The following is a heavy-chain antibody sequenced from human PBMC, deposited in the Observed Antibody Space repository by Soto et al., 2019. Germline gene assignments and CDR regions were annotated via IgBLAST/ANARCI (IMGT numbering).Heavy chain of an antibody. Sequence: GGSLRLSCAASGFTFSSYAMSWVRQAPGKGLEWVSAISGSGGSTYYADSVKGRFTISRDNSKNTLYLQMNSLRAEDTAVYYCAKSDSHLGELSLFDYWGQGTLVTVSS. V-gene: IGHV3-23*01. CDR1: GFTFSSYA. CDR2: ISGSGGST. D-gene: IGHD3-16*02. CDR3: AKSDSHLGELSLFDY. J-gene: IGHJ4*02.